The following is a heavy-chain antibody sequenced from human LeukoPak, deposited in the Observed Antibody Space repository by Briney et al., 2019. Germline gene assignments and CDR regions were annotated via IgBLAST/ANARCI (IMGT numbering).Heavy chain of an antibody. Sequence: SETLSLTCTVSGASISSYYWSWIRQPPGKGLEWIGYIYYSGTTNYNPSLKGRVTMSLDTSKNQFSLKLSSATAADTAVYYCARVGYCSHGSCLRLDWYFDLWGRGTLVTVSS. CDR1: GASISSYY. V-gene: IGHV4-59*01. CDR2: IYYSGTT. CDR3: ARVGYCSHGSCLRLDWYFDL. J-gene: IGHJ2*01. D-gene: IGHD2-15*01.